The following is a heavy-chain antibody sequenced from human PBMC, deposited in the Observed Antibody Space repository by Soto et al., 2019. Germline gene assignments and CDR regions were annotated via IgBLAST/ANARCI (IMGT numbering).Heavy chain of an antibody. CDR2: IIPILGIA. CDR3: ASEITANIVVVPAAMPAGWFDP. D-gene: IGHD2-2*01. V-gene: IGHV1-69*02. Sequence: ASVKVSCKASGGTSSSYTISWVRQAPGQGLEWMGRIIPILGIANYAQKFQGRVTITADKSTSTAYMELSSLRSEDTAVYYCASEITANIVVVPAAMPAGWFDPWGQGTLVTVSS. J-gene: IGHJ5*02. CDR1: GGTSSSYT.